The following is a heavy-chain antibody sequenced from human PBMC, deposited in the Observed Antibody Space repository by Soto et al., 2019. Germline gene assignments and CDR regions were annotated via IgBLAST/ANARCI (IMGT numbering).Heavy chain of an antibody. D-gene: IGHD2-15*01. Sequence: QVQLQQSGPGPVKPSETLSLSCTVSGTSISRAYWSWIRQPPGKGLEWIGYIYNTGSTRYNPSPESRVTMSLDTSKNQFSLILTSVTAADTAVYYCARGGRSSGMDVWGQGTTITVSS. CDR2: IYNTGST. CDR3: ARGGRSSGMDV. V-gene: IGHV4-59*01. J-gene: IGHJ6*02. CDR1: GTSISRAY.